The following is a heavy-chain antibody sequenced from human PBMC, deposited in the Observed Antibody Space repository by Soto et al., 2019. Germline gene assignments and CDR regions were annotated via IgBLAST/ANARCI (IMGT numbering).Heavy chain of an antibody. CDR1: GFTFSNAW. CDR3: TTLYYDFWSGWKFDD. J-gene: IGHJ4*02. Sequence: PGGSLRLSCAASGFTFSNAWMNWVRQAPGKGLEWVGRIKSKTDGGTTDYAAPVKGRFTISRDDSKNTLYLQMNSLKTEDTAVYYCTTLYYDFWSGWKFDDWGQGTLVTVPS. V-gene: IGHV3-15*07. CDR2: IKSKTDGGTT. D-gene: IGHD3-3*01.